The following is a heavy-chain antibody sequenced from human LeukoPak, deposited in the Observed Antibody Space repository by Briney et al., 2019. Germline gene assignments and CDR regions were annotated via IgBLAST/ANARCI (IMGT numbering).Heavy chain of an antibody. CDR3: ARGLGYCSSTSCLRAAFDI. CDR2: ISSSSSII. V-gene: IGHV3-48*01. J-gene: IGHJ3*02. Sequence: GGSLRLSCAASGFTFSIYSMNWVRQAPGKGLEWVSYISSSSSIIYYADSVKGRFTISRDNAKNSLYLQMNSLRAEDTAVYYCARGLGYCSSTSCLRAAFDIWGQGTMVTVSS. CDR1: GFTFSIYS. D-gene: IGHD2-2*01.